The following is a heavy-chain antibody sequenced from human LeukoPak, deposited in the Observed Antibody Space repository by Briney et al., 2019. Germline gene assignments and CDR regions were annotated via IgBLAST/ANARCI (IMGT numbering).Heavy chain of an antibody. CDR3: ARDHYSSGWPFDY. J-gene: IGHJ4*02. V-gene: IGHV1-2*02. CDR2: INPNSGGT. Sequence: GASVKVSCKASGYTFTGYYIHWLRQAPGQGLEWTGWINPNSGGTDYAQKFQGRVTMTRDTSISTVYMDPSRLRSDDTAKYYCARDHYSSGWPFDYWGQGTLVTVSS. D-gene: IGHD6-19*01. CDR1: GYTFTGYY.